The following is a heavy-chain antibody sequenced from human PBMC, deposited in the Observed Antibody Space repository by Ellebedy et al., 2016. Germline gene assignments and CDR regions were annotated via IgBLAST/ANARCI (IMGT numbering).Heavy chain of an antibody. D-gene: IGHD3-10*01. CDR1: GYSISSGHY. CDR3: ARVKLLWFDDPGSDYYYGMDV. V-gene: IGHV4-38-2*02. J-gene: IGHJ6*02. CDR2: LYQSGST. Sequence: SETLSLTXTVSGYSISSGHYWGWIRQPPGKGLEWIGSLYQSGSTYYNPSLQSRVTISVDTSKNHFSLKLSSVTPAETAVYHCARVKLLWFDDPGSDYYYGMDVWGQGTTVTVSS.